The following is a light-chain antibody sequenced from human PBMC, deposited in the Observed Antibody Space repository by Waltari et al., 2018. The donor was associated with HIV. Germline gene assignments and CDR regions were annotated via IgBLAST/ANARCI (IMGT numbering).Light chain of an antibody. CDR2: RSR. J-gene: IGLJ2*01. CDR1: NIGSKN. CDR3: QVWDSRTVV. Sequence: YDLSQPLSVSVDLGQTARITCGGDNIGSKNVHWYQRKPGQAPVLVIYRSRNRPSGITYRISASKAGSMVTLIINRVQIEDEADYFCQVWDSRTVVFGGGTTLTVL. V-gene: IGLV3-9*01.